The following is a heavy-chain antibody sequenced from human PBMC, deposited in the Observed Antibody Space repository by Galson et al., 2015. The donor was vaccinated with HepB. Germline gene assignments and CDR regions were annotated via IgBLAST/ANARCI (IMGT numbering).Heavy chain of an antibody. V-gene: IGHV3-64D*06. J-gene: IGHJ4*02. D-gene: IGHD2-21*02. CDR3: VKSPVTGYWYFES. Sequence: SLRLSCAASGFTFKIHAMHWVRQAPGKEMEFVAGTDSNGGASEYADFAKGRFTISRDNSENTLFLQMGGLRHEDTALYYCVKSPVTGYWYFESWGQGTLVTVSS. CDR2: TDSNGGAS. CDR1: GFTFKIHA.